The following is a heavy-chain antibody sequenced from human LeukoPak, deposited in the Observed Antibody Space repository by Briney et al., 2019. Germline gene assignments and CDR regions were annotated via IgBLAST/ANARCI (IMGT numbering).Heavy chain of an antibody. CDR2: IWYDGSNK. D-gene: IGHD3-22*01. CDR1: GFTFSTYS. V-gene: IGHV3-33*08. Sequence: GGSLRLSCAASGFTFSTYSMAWVRQAPGKGLEWVAVIWYDGSNKYYADSVKGRFTISRDNSKNTLYLQMNSLRAEDTAVYYCARTYFYDSSGYFPLPPGYWGQGILVTVSS. CDR3: ARTYFYDSSGYFPLPPGY. J-gene: IGHJ4*02.